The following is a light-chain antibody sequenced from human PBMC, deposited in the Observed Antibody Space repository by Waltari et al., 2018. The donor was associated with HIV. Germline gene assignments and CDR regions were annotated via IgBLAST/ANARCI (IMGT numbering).Light chain of an antibody. Sequence: SYVLTQPPSVSVAPGKTARITCGGNNIGSKSVHWYQQTPGQAPVLVSYYDSDRPSGIPWRFSGSNSGNTATLTISRVEAGDEADYYCQVWGSSSDPWVFGGGTKLTVL. CDR3: QVWGSSSDPWV. CDR1: NIGSKS. V-gene: IGLV3-21*04. CDR2: YDS. J-gene: IGLJ3*02.